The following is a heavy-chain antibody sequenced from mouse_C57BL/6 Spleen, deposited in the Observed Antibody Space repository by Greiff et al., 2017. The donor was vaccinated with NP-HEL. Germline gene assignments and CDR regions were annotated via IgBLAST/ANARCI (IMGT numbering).Heavy chain of an antibody. V-gene: IGHV5-9*01. CDR2: ISGGGGNT. D-gene: IGHD2-5*01. CDR3: ARLPYSNYFDY. J-gene: IGHJ2*01. CDR1: GFTFSSYT. Sequence: EVMLVESGGGLVKPGGSLKLSCAASGFTFSSYTMSWVRQTPEKRLEWVATISGGGGNTYYPDSVKGRFTISRDNAKNTLYLQMSSLRSEDTALYYCARLPYSNYFDYWGQGTTLTVSS.